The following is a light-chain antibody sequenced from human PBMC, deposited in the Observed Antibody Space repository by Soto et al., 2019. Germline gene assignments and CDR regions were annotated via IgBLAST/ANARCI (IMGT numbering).Light chain of an antibody. CDR2: GAS. J-gene: IGKJ2*01. V-gene: IGKV3-20*01. CDR1: QSVTSSY. Sequence: EIVLTQSPGTLSLSPGERATLSCRASQSVTSSYLAWYQQKPGQAPRLLIYGASSRATGSPDRFSGSGSGTDFTLTISRLEPEDFAVYSCQQYGNSPPTFGQGTKLEIK. CDR3: QQYGNSPPT.